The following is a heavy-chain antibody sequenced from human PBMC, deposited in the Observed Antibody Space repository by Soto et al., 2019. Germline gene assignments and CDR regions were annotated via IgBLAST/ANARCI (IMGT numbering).Heavy chain of an antibody. CDR2: IYYSGST. D-gene: IGHD2-21*01. CDR3: AGSDCRY. Sequence: QVQLQESGPGLVKPSETLSLTCTVSGGSISSYHWSWIRQPPGKGREWIGYIYYSGSTNYNPSPTSRVIISVDASKNQSSLKLSSVTAADSAVYYCAGSDCRYWGQGTLVTVSS. J-gene: IGHJ4*02. CDR1: GGSISSYH. V-gene: IGHV4-59*01.